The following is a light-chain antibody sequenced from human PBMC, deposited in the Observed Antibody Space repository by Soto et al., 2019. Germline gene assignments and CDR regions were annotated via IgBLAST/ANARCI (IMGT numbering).Light chain of an antibody. Sequence: QSALTQPPSASGSPGQSVTISCTGTSSDVGGYNSVSWYQHHPGKAPKVMIYEVTKRPSGVPDRFSGSKSGNTASLTVSGLQAEDEADYYCASSAGTFYVFGSGTKVTVL. CDR2: EVT. J-gene: IGLJ1*01. V-gene: IGLV2-8*01. CDR1: SSDVGGYNS. CDR3: ASSAGTFYV.